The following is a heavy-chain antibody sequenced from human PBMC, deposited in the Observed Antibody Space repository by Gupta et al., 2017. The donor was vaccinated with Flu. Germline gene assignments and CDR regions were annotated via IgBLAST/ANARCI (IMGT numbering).Heavy chain of an antibody. D-gene: IGHD4-17*01. V-gene: IGHV1-2*02. CDR2: INPNSGGT. J-gene: IGHJ6*02. Sequence: HWVRQAPGQGLEWMGWINPNSGGTNYAQKLQGRVPMTRDTSISTAYRELSRLRSDETAVYYCAREWDGNYGIDYYYGMDVWGQGTTVTVSS. CDR3: AREWDGNYGIDYYYGMDV.